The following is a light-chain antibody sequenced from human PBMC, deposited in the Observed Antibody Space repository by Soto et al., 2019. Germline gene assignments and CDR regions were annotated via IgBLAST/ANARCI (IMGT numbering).Light chain of an antibody. CDR3: NSRTSSGSAV. V-gene: IGLV2-14*01. J-gene: IGLJ2*01. CDR1: PSDVGGYNY. Sequence: QSVLTQPASVSGSPGQSITISCTGAPSDVGGYNYVSWYQQHPGRAPKLMLYEVSKRPSGVSNRFSGSKSGNTASLTISGLQAYDEGEYYCNSRTSSGSAVFGGGTKLTVL. CDR2: EVS.